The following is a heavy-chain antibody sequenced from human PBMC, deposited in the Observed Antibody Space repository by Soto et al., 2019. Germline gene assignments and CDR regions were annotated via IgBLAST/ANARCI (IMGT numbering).Heavy chain of an antibody. CDR1: GDFLGSYF. Sequence: SETLSLTCTVSGDFLGSYFWSWIRQPPGRGLEWIGYIYNIGSTNYSPSLKSRVTISVDTSKNQFSLKLSSVTAADTAVYYCARLVGSGYTYYFDYWGQGTVVTVSS. CDR3: ARLVGSGYTYYFDY. CDR2: IYNIGST. D-gene: IGHD3-3*01. J-gene: IGHJ4*02. V-gene: IGHV4-59*01.